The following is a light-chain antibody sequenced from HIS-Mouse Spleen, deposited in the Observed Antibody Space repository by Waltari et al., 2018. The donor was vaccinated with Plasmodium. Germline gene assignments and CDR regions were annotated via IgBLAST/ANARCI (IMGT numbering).Light chain of an antibody. Sequence: QSALTQPASVSGSPGQSIPISCTRTSSDVGGYNYVSWYQQHPGKAPKLMIYEVSNRPSGVSNRFSGSKSGNTASLTISGLQAEDEADYYCSSYTSSSTVVFGGGTKLTVL. CDR3: SSYTSSSTVV. CDR1: SSDVGGYNY. CDR2: EVS. J-gene: IGLJ2*01. V-gene: IGLV2-14*01.